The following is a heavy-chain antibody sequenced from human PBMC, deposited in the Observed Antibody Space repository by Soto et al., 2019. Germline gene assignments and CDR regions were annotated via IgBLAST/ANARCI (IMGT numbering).Heavy chain of an antibody. V-gene: IGHV4-31*03. CDR2: IYYSGST. D-gene: IGHD6-13*01. J-gene: IGHJ6*02. CDR1: GGSISSGGYY. Sequence: SETLSLTCTVSGGSISSGGYYWSWIRQHPGNGLEWIGYIYYSGSTYYNPSLKSRVTISVDTSKNQFSLKLSSVTAADTAVYYCARGAAGRYYYYGMDVGGQGTTVTVSS. CDR3: ARGAAGRYYYYGMDV.